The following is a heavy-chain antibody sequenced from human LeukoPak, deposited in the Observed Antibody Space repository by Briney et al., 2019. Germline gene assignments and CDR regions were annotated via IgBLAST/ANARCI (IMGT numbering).Heavy chain of an antibody. CDR3: ARRRDFIDY. J-gene: IGHJ4*02. D-gene: IGHD3/OR15-3a*01. CDR1: GFTFGAYW. CDR2: IKDDGSAQ. Sequence: GGSLRLSCAASGFTFGAYWMSWFRQAPGKGPEWVASIKDDGSAQFYVDSLEGRFTISRDNAKNTLYLQMNSLRAEDTAVYYCARRRDFIDYWGQGTLVTVSS. V-gene: IGHV3-7*03.